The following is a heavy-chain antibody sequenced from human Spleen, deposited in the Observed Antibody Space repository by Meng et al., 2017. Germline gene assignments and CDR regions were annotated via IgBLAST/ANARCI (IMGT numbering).Heavy chain of an antibody. D-gene: IGHD4-11*01. V-gene: IGHV4-34*01. J-gene: IGHJ4*02. CDR2: INHSGST. CDR1: GGAFSDYY. CDR3: ARGPTTMAHDFDY. Sequence: GQHQHGGPGLLKPSETLSLTCVVSGGAFSDYYWSWIRQPPGKGLEWIGEINHSGSTNYNPSLESRATISVDTSQNNLSLKLSSVTAADSAVYYCARGPTTMAHDFDYWGQGTLVTVSS.